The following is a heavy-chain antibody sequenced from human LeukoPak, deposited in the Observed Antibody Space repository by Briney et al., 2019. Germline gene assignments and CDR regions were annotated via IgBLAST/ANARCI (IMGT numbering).Heavy chain of an antibody. CDR1: GYTFTSYG. V-gene: IGHV1-18*01. D-gene: IGHD1-26*01. CDR3: ARTRAYSGSYYYFDY. Sequence: GASVKVSCKASGYTFTSYGISWVRQAPGQGLEWMGWISAYNGNTNYAQKLQGRVTMTTDTSTSTAYMELRSLRSDDTAVYYCARTRAYSGSYYYFDYWGQGALVTVSS. J-gene: IGHJ4*02. CDR2: ISAYNGNT.